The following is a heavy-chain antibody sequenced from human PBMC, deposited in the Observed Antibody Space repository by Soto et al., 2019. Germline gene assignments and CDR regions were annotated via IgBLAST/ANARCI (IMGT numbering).Heavy chain of an antibody. CDR1: GFTFSSYS. CDR3: ARTLTTVTKPFDY. CDR2: ISSSTI. D-gene: IGHD4-17*01. V-gene: IGHV3-48*02. J-gene: IGHJ4*02. Sequence: GGSLRLSCAASGFTFSSYSMNWVRQAPGKGLEWVSYISSSTIYYADSVKGRFTISRDNAKNSLYLQMNSLRDEDTAVYYCARTLTTVTKPFDYWGQGTLVTVSS.